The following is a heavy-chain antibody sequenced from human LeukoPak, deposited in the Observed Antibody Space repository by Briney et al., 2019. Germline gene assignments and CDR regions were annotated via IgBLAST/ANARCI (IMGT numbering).Heavy chain of an antibody. J-gene: IGHJ4*02. D-gene: IGHD6-6*01. CDR2: ISAYNGKT. V-gene: IGHV1-18*01. Sequence: EASVKVSCKPSGYTFTSYGISWVRQAPGQGLEWMGWISAYNGKTNYAQKLQGRVTMTTDTSTSTAYMELRSLRSDDTAVYYCAREGSSSWGRGYYFDYWGQGTLVTVSS. CDR1: GYTFTSYG. CDR3: AREGSSSWGRGYYFDY.